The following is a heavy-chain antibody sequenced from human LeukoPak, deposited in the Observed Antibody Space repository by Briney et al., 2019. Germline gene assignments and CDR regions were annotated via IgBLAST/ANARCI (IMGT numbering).Heavy chain of an antibody. Sequence: SVKVSCKASGGTFSRYAISWVRQAPGEGLGWMGGIIPIFGTANYAQMFQGRVTIAADESTSTAYMELSSLRSEDTAVYYCASQLGYCSSTSCPTEIIAARPKYYYYYMDVWGKGTTVTVSS. CDR3: ASQLGYCSSTSCPTEIIAARPKYYYYYMDV. J-gene: IGHJ6*03. D-gene: IGHD2-2*01. CDR2: IIPIFGTA. CDR1: GGTFSRYA. V-gene: IGHV1-69*01.